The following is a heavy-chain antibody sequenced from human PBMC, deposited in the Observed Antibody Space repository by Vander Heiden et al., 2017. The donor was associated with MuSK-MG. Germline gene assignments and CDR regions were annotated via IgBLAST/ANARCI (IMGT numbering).Heavy chain of an antibody. CDR1: GFPFSSYR. J-gene: IGHJ6*02. V-gene: IGHV3-21*01. CDR2: ISSSSSYI. D-gene: IGHD6-13*01. CDR3: AREGYSSSWYDYYYYGMDV. Sequence: EVQLVEPGGGLVKPGRSLGISVAASGFPFSSYRMNGVRHAPRKGLEWVSSISSSSSYIYYADSVKGRFTISRDNAKNSLYLQMNSLRAEDTAVYYCAREGYSSSWYDYYYYGMDVWGQGTTVTVSS.